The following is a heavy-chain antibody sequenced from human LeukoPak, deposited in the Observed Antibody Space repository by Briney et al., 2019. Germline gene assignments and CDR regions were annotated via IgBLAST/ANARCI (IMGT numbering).Heavy chain of an antibody. CDR1: GFTFRSYG. Sequence: GRSLRLSCAASGFTFRSYGMHWVRQAPGKGLEWVAVLSYDGSNKYYADSVKGRFTISRDNSKNTLYLQMNSLRAEDTTVYYCAKDLDIGAAAYILDYWGQGTLVTVSS. CDR3: AKDLDIGAAAYILDY. V-gene: IGHV3-30*18. D-gene: IGHD6-13*01. CDR2: LSYDGSNK. J-gene: IGHJ4*02.